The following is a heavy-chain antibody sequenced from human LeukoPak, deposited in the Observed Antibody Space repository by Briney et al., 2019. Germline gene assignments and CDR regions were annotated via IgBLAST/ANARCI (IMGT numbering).Heavy chain of an antibody. CDR3: ASFSSGRSQDWFDP. CDR2: IYYSGST. J-gene: IGHJ5*02. D-gene: IGHD6-25*01. Sequence: SETLSLTCTVSGGSISSYYWSWIRQPPGKGLEWIGYIYYSGSTNYNPSLKSRVTISVDKSKNQFSLKLSSVTAADTAVYYCASFSSGRSQDWFDPWGQGTLVTVSS. CDR1: GGSISSYY. V-gene: IGHV4-59*12.